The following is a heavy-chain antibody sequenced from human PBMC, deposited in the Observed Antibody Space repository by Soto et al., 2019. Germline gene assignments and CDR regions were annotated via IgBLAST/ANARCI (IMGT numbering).Heavy chain of an antibody. CDR2: IIPIFGTA. J-gene: IGHJ6*02. CDR3: ARGGRTYNWNYGSNYYYYGMDV. D-gene: IGHD1-7*01. V-gene: IGHV1-69*13. Sequence: SVKVSCKASGGTFSSYAISWVRQAPGQGLEWMGGIIPIFGTANYAQKFQGRVTITADESTSTAYMELSSLRSEDTAVYYCARGGRTYNWNYGSNYYYYGMDVWGQGTTVTVS. CDR1: GGTFSSYA.